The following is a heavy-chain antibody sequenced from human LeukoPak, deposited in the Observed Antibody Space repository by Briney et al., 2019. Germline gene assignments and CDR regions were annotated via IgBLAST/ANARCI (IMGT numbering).Heavy chain of an antibody. V-gene: IGHV3-74*01. CDR2: ISSDGSST. J-gene: IGHJ4*02. CDR3: ARLRGGLYSDY. Sequence: GGSLRLSCVASGFTFSNYWMQWVRQAPGKGLVWVSRISSDGSSTNYADSVRGRFTISRDNAKNTMYLQMSSLRAGDTAVYYCARLRGGLYSDYWGQGTLVTVSS. CDR1: GFTFSNYW. D-gene: IGHD2-15*01.